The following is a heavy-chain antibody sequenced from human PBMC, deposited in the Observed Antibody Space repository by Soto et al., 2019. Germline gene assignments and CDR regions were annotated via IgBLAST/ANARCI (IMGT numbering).Heavy chain of an antibody. Sequence: SETLSLTCTVXGGSISSGGYYWSWIRQHPGKGLEWIGYIYYSGSTYYNPSLKSRVTISVDTSKNQFSLKLSSVTAADTAVYYCAAPPGIAAGGPGYWGQGTLVTVSS. D-gene: IGHD6-13*01. CDR1: GGSISSGGYY. CDR2: IYYSGST. V-gene: IGHV4-31*03. CDR3: AAPPGIAAGGPGY. J-gene: IGHJ4*02.